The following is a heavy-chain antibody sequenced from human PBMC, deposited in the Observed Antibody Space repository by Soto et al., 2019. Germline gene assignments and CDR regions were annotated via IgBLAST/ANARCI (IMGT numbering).Heavy chain of an antibody. CDR1: GFTFSSYG. D-gene: IGHD1-26*01. CDR2: IWYDGSNK. J-gene: IGHJ4*02. V-gene: IGHV3-33*01. Sequence: QVQLVESGGGVVQPGRSLRLSCAASGFTFSSYGMHWVRQAPGKGLEWVAVIWYDGSNKYYADSVKGRFTISRDNSKNTLYLQMNSLRAEDTAVYYCARDRIRIVGATTLFYWGQGTLVTVSS. CDR3: ARDRIRIVGATTLFY.